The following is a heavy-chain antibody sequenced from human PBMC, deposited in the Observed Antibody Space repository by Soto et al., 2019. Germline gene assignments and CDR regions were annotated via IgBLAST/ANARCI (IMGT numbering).Heavy chain of an antibody. D-gene: IGHD2-2*01. Sequence: GGSLRLSCAASGFTFSSYAMSWVRQAPGKGLEWVSAISGSGGSTYYADSVKGRFTISRDNSKNTLYLQMNSLRAEDTAAYYCAKEHVVPAAKRYYYYYGMDVWGQGTTVTVSS. CDR1: GFTFSSYA. J-gene: IGHJ6*02. CDR3: AKEHVVPAAKRYYYYYGMDV. V-gene: IGHV3-23*01. CDR2: ISGSGGST.